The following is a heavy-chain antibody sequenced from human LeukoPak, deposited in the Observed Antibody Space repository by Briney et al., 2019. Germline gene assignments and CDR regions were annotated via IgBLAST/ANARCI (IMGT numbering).Heavy chain of an antibody. Sequence: ASVKVSCKVSGYTLTELSMHWARQAPGKGLEWMGGFDPEDGETIYAQKFQGRVTMTEDTSTDTAYMELSSLRSEDTAVYYCATVRGGYYGSGSPADYWGQGTLVTVSS. V-gene: IGHV1-24*01. CDR3: ATVRGGYYGSGSPADY. CDR2: FDPEDGET. CDR1: GYTLTELS. J-gene: IGHJ4*02. D-gene: IGHD3-10*01.